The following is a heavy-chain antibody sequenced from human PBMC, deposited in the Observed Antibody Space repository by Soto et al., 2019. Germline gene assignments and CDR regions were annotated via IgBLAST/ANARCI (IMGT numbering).Heavy chain of an antibody. CDR1: VYAFTTYG. J-gene: IGHJ4*02. Sequence: QVHLVQSGAEVKKPGASVKVSCKGSVYAFTTYGITWVRQAPGKGLEWMGWISAHNGNTNYPQKLEGRVTGTRDTSTSTAYRELMSLRSDDTAVYYCARGRYGEYWGQGALVSVSS. V-gene: IGHV1-18*01. CDR2: ISAHNGNT. CDR3: ARGRYGEY. D-gene: IGHD3-10*01.